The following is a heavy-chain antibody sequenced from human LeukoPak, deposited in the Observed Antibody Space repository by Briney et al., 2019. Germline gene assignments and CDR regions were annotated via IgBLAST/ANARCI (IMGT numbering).Heavy chain of an antibody. D-gene: IGHD3-3*01. CDR3: ARSDFWSGYYPHFDY. V-gene: IGHV4-4*07. J-gene: IGHJ4*02. CDR2: IYSSGST. Sequence: SETLSLTCTVSGGSISSYYWSWVRQPAGKGLEWIGRIYSSGSTNYNPSLKSRVTMSLDTSKNQFSLKLTSVTAADTAVYYCARSDFWSGYYPHFDYWGQGTLVIVAS. CDR1: GGSISSYY.